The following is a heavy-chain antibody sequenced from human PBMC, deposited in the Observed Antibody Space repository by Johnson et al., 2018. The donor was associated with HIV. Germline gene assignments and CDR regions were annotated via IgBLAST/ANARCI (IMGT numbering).Heavy chain of an antibody. CDR2: INWNGGST. CDR3: ARELRGLGAFDI. Sequence: EQLVESGGDLVQPGGSLRLSCAASGFTFSGYWMNWVRQAPGKGLEWVSGINWNGGSTGYAGSVKGRFTISRDNDKNSLYLQMDSLRAEDTAVYYCARELRGLGAFDIWGQGTMVTVSS. J-gene: IGHJ3*02. CDR1: GFTFSGYW. V-gene: IGHV3-20*04. D-gene: IGHD4-23*01.